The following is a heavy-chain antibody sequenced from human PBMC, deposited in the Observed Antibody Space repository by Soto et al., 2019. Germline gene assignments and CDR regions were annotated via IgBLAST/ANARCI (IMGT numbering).Heavy chain of an antibody. CDR2: ISGSGGST. V-gene: IGHV3-23*01. CDR1: GFTFSSYA. D-gene: IGHD3-10*01. CDR3: ATERSRVSPYFDS. J-gene: IGHJ4*02. Sequence: GGSLRLSCAASGFTFSSYAMSWVRQAPGKGLEWVSAISGSGGSTYYADSVKGRFTVSRDNSQNMLYLQMNNLRVEDTSVYYCATERSRVSPYFDSWGQGTRVTVSS.